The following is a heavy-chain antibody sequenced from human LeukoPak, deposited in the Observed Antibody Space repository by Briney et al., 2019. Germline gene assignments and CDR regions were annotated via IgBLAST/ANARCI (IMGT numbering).Heavy chain of an antibody. Sequence: GGSLRLSCAASGFTFSSYSMNWVRQALGKGLEWVSYISSSSSTIYYADSVKGRFTISRDNAKNSLYLQMNSLRAEDTAVYYCARGDGGYPLGYWGQGTLVTVSS. J-gene: IGHJ4*02. CDR2: ISSSSSTI. D-gene: IGHD5-12*01. CDR3: ARGDGGYPLGY. V-gene: IGHV3-48*04. CDR1: GFTFSSYS.